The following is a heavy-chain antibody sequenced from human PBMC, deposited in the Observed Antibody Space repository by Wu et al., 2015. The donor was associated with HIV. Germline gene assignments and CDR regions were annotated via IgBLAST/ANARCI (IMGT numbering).Heavy chain of an antibody. J-gene: IGHJ4*02. Sequence: QVHLVQSGAEVKKPRSSVKVSCKASGDTFSTSTFTWVRQTPGQGLQWMGGIIPIFGKAHYARRLQGKVTITADESTNTVYMELRSLKSEDTAVYYCARGQNGNDQWGQGTLVTVSS. CDR2: IIPIFGKA. V-gene: IGHV1-69*12. CDR1: GDTFSTST. CDR3: ARGQNGNDQ. D-gene: IGHD5-12*01.